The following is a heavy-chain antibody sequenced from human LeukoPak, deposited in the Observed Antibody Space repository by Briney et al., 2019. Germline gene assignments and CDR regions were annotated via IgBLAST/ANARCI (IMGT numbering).Heavy chain of an antibody. Sequence: GASVKVSCKASGYTFAIYAVHWVRQAPGQGLEWMGWISAGTGYTRISQKFQGRVTITRDTSASTAYMDLRSLRLEDTAVYYCARHAPITYYFDYWGQGTLVTVSS. V-gene: IGHV1-3*01. CDR2: ISAGTGYT. CDR1: GYTFAIYA. D-gene: IGHD3-10*01. CDR3: ARHAPITYYFDY. J-gene: IGHJ4*02.